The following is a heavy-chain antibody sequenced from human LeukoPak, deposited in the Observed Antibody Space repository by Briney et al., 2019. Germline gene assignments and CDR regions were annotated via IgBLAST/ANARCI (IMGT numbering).Heavy chain of an antibody. CDR2: IYYSGST. V-gene: IGHV4-39*02. D-gene: IGHD1-1*01. CDR1: GASISSSSYY. Sequence: SETLSLTCTVSGASISSSSYYWGWIRQPPGKGLEWIGSIYYSGSTYYNSSLKSRVTVSVDTSKNHFSLKLSSVTAADTAVYYCARCIISTDRSFYSYMDVWGRGTTVTVSS. J-gene: IGHJ6*03. CDR3: ARCIISTDRSFYSYMDV.